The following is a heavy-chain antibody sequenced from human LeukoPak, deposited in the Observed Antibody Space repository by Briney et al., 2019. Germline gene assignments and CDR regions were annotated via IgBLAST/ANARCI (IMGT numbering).Heavy chain of an antibody. CDR3: ARVPLPSGYSGFDS. CDR1: GYTFTSYD. D-gene: IGHD6-13*01. CDR2: MNPNSGNT. V-gene: IGHV1-8*01. Sequence: ASVKVSCKASGYTFTSYDINWVRQATGQGLEWMGWMNPNSGNTGYAQKFQGRVTMARNTSISTAYMELSSLRSEDTAVYYCARVPLPSGYSGFDSWGQGTLVTVSS. J-gene: IGHJ5*01.